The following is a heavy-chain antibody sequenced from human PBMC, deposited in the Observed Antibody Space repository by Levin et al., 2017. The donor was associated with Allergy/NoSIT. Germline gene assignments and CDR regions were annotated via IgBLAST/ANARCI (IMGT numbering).Heavy chain of an antibody. Sequence: SVKVSCKASGGTFSSYAISWVRQAPGQGLEWMGGIIPIFGTANYAQKFQGRVTITADESTSTAYMELSSLRSEDTAVYYCASGDILTGYYGYYYYGMDVWGQGTTVTVSS. D-gene: IGHD3-9*01. CDR1: GGTFSSYA. CDR2: IIPIFGTA. J-gene: IGHJ6*02. CDR3: ASGDILTGYYGYYYYGMDV. V-gene: IGHV1-69*13.